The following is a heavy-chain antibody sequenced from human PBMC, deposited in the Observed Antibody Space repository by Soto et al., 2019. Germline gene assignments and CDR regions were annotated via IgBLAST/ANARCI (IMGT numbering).Heavy chain of an antibody. J-gene: IGHJ3*02. CDR2: IYYSGST. D-gene: IGHD3-3*01. CDR3: ASTLYYDFWSGYYRRYDAFDI. CDR1: GGYISSYY. Sequence: SETLSLTCTVSGGYISSYYWSWIRQPPGKGLEWIGYIYYSGSTNYNPSLKSRVTISVDTSKNQFSLKLSSVTAADTAVYYCASTLYYDFWSGYYRRYDAFDIWGQGTMVTVSS. V-gene: IGHV4-59*01.